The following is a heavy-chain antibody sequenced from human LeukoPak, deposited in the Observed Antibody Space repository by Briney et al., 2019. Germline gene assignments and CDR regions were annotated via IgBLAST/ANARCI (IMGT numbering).Heavy chain of an antibody. CDR1: GGSFSGYY. Sequence: PSETLSLTCAVYGGSFSGYYWSWIRQPPGKGLEWIGEINHSGSTNYNPSLKSRVTISVDTSKNQFSLKLSSVTAADTAVYYCARGPVVVEPGVYYFGYWGQGTLVTVSS. CDR2: INHSGST. J-gene: IGHJ4*02. CDR3: ARGPVVVEPGVYYFGY. D-gene: IGHD2-15*01. V-gene: IGHV4-34*01.